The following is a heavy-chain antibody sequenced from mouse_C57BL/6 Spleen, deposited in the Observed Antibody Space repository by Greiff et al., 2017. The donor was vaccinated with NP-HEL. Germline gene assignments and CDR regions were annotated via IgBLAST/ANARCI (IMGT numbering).Heavy chain of an antibody. Sequence: QVQLQQPGAELVRPGTSVKLSCKASGYTFTSYWMHWVKQRPGQGLEWIGVIDPSDSYTNYNQKFKGKATLTVDKSSSTAYMQLSSLTSEDSAVYYCATHGNYSDYWGQGTTLTVSS. CDR3: ATHGNYSDY. V-gene: IGHV1-59*01. J-gene: IGHJ2*01. CDR2: IDPSDSYT. CDR1: GYTFTSYW. D-gene: IGHD2-1*01.